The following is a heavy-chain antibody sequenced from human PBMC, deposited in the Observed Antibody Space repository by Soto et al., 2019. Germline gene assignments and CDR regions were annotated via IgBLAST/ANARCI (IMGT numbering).Heavy chain of an antibody. Sequence: SETLSLTCTVSGGSISSYYWSWIRQPPGKGLEWIGYIYYSGSTNYNPSLKSRVTISVDTSKNQFSLKLSSVTAADTAVYYWATEYYYDSRAFDPWGQGTLVTVSS. CDR1: GGSISSYY. CDR3: ATEYYYDSRAFDP. V-gene: IGHV4-59*01. CDR2: IYYSGST. D-gene: IGHD3-22*01. J-gene: IGHJ5*02.